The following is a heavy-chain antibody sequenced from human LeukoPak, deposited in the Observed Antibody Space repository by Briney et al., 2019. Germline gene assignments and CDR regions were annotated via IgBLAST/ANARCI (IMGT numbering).Heavy chain of an antibody. CDR1: GFTFRNFW. CDR2: INQDVSQR. V-gene: IGHV3-7*01. Sequence: GGSLRLSCSASGFTFRNFWMTWVRQVPGKGLEWVANINQDVSQRYYVDSLKDRFTISRDNAKSSQYLQMNSLTPEDTGIYYCVRGYRNQWELWAWGQGTLVTVSS. CDR3: VRGYRNQWELWA. J-gene: IGHJ5*02. D-gene: IGHD1-26*01.